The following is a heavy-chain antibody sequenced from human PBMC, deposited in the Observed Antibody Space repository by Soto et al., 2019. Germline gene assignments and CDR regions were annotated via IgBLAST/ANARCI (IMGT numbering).Heavy chain of an antibody. CDR1: GGNFGDYV. CDR3: SRYWSAGTFYGAFDM. D-gene: IGHD2-15*01. CDR2: IRPIYNAA. J-gene: IGHJ3*02. V-gene: IGHV1-69*06. Sequence: QVELKQTGAEVKRPGSSVRVSCEASGGNFGDYVVSWLRQAPGQGPEWMGGIRPIYNAANYARNFRGRLTITADKSTNTVYMELVSLRSEDTAIYYCSRYWSAGTFYGAFDMWGQGTKV.